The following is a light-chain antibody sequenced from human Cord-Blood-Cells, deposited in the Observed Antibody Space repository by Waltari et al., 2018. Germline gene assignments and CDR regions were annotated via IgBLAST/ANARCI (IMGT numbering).Light chain of an antibody. J-gene: IGKJ2*03. CDR1: QSISSW. Sequence: DIQMTQSPSTLSASVGDRVTITCRASQSISSWLARYQQEPGKAPKLLIYKASSLGSGVPSRFSGSGSGTEFTLTISSLQPDDFATYYCQQYNSYSYSFGQGTKLEIK. CDR2: KAS. CDR3: QQYNSYSYS. V-gene: IGKV1-5*03.